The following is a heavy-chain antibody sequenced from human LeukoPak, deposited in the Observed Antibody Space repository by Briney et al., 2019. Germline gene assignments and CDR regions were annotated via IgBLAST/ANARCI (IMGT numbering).Heavy chain of an antibody. CDR1: GGSISSSSYY. Sequence: PSETLSLTCTVSGGSISSSSYYWGWIRQPPGKGLEWIGSIYYSGSTYYNSSLKSRVTISVDTSKNQFSLKLSSVTAADTAVYYCASSRIPILRGPYYYYMDVWGKGTTVTISS. CDR2: IYYSGST. CDR3: ASSRIPILRGPYYYYMDV. D-gene: IGHD3-10*01. V-gene: IGHV4-39*01. J-gene: IGHJ6*03.